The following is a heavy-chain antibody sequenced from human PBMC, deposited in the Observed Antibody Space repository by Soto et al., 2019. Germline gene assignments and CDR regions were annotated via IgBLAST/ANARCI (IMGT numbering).Heavy chain of an antibody. V-gene: IGHV1-69*13. D-gene: IGHD1-7*01. CDR1: GGTFSSYA. CDR3: ARGVRPNWNCKFDP. J-gene: IGHJ5*02. CDR2: IIPISGTA. Sequence: ASVKVSCKASGGTFSSYAISWVRQAPGQGLEWMGGIIPISGTAHYAQKFQGRVTITADESTSTAYMELSSLRSEDTAVYYCARGVRPNWNCKFDPWGQGTLVTVSS.